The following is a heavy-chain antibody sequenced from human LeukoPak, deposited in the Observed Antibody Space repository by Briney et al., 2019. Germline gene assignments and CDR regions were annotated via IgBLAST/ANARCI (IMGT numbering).Heavy chain of an antibody. CDR3: ATSESQTRFDY. J-gene: IGHJ4*02. CDR1: GYSFTTYW. V-gene: IGHV5-51*01. D-gene: IGHD1/OR15-1a*01. Sequence: GESLKISCKGSGYSFTTYWIGWVRQMPGKVLEWIGIIFPGDSDTTYSPSLQGQVTISADTSINTAYLQWSSLRASDTAMYYCATSESQTRFDYWGQGTPVTVSS. CDR2: IFPGDSDT.